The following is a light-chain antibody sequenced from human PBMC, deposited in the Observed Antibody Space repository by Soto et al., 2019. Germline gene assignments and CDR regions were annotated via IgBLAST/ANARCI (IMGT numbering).Light chain of an antibody. V-gene: IGLV2-14*01. J-gene: IGLJ2*01. CDR2: EVS. Sequence: QSALTQPASVSGSPGQSITISCTGTSSDVGGYNYVSWFQQHPGIVPKLMIYEVSNRPSGVSNRFSGSKSVNTASLTISGLQSEDEADYYCISYTSKSTWVFGGGTQLTVL. CDR3: ISYTSKSTWV. CDR1: SSDVGGYNY.